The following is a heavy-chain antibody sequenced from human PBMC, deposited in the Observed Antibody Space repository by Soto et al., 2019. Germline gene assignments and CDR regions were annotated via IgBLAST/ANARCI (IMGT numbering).Heavy chain of an antibody. J-gene: IGHJ6*02. CDR1: GYTFTSYY. D-gene: IGHD2-15*01. Sequence: ASVKVSCKASGYTFTSYYMHWVRQAPGQGLEWMGIINPSGGSTSYAQKFQGRVTMTRDTSTSTVYMELSSLRSEDTAVYYCASGYCSGGSCYSGAYYYYGMDVWGQGTTVTVSS. CDR2: INPSGGST. V-gene: IGHV1-46*01. CDR3: ASGYCSGGSCYSGAYYYYGMDV.